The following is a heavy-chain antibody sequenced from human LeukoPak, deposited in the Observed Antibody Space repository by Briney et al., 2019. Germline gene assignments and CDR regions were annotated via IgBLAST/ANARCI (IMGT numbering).Heavy chain of an antibody. Sequence: PGGSLRLSCAASGFTFSSYTMNWVRQAPGKGLECVASISSTSSTIYYADSVKGRFTISRDNAKNSLYLQMNSLRDEDTAVYYCARARGVDYWGQGTLVTVSS. CDR1: GFTFSSYT. V-gene: IGHV3-48*02. CDR2: ISSTSSTI. J-gene: IGHJ4*02. CDR3: ARARGVDY.